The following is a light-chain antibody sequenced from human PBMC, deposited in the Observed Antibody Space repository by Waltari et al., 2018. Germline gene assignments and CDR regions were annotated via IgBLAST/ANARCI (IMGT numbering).Light chain of an antibody. CDR1: SSDVGGYNY. CDR3: NSYAGRNRLGV. J-gene: IGLJ2*01. CDR2: EVT. Sequence: QSALTQPPSASGSPGQPVTISCTGTSSDVGGYNYVSWYQQHPGKAPKLSIYEVTKRPSGVPERFSGSKSGNTASLTVSGLQADDEADYYCNSYAGRNRLGVFGGGTKVTVL. V-gene: IGLV2-8*01.